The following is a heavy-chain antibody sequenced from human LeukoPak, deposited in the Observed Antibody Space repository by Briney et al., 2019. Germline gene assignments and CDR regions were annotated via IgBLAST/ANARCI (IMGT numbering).Heavy chain of an antibody. V-gene: IGHV3-23*01. Sequence: GGSLRLSCVASGFGFSNYAMTWVRQAPGKGLEWVSGISGSGGSTYYADSVRGRFTISRDNFKNTVDLQMSSLGAEDTAIYYCARTGVGGGYRFDYWGQGTLVTVSS. CDR2: ISGSGGST. CDR3: ARTGVGGGYRFDY. CDR1: GFGFSNYA. J-gene: IGHJ4*02. D-gene: IGHD1-26*01.